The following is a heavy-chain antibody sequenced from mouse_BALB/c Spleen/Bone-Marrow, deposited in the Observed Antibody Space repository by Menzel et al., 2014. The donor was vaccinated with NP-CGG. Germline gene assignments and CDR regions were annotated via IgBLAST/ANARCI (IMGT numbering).Heavy chain of an antibody. D-gene: IGHD3-1*01. Sequence: VKLVESGAELVRPGVSVKISCKGSGYTFSDYAMHWVKRSHAKSLEWIGVLSPYYVDGGYNQKFKGKATMTIDTSSSTVYMELVRLTSEDSAIYYCARGGSSGLYYYAMDYWGQGTSVTVSS. J-gene: IGHJ4*01. CDR2: LSPYYVDG. V-gene: IGHV1S137*01. CDR1: GYTFSDYA. CDR3: ARGGSSGLYYYAMDY.